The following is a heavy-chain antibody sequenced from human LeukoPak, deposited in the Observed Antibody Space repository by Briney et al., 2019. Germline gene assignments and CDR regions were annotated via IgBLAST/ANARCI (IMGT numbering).Heavy chain of an antibody. CDR2: IKQDGSEK. CDR1: GFTLSSYW. D-gene: IGHD6-19*01. CDR3: ARGLYSSGWYEGSFDY. J-gene: IGHJ4*02. Sequence: GGSLRLSCAASGFTLSSYWMSWVRQSPGKGLEWVAIIKQDGSEKYYVDSVKGRFTISRDNAKNSLYLQMNSLRAEDTAVYYCARGLYSSGWYEGSFDYWGQGTLVTVSS. V-gene: IGHV3-7*01.